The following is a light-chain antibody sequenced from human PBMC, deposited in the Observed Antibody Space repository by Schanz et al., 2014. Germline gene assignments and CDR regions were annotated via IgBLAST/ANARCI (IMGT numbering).Light chain of an antibody. CDR2: DVS. V-gene: IGLV2-14*03. CDR1: SNDVGAYNY. CDR3: SSYTGSTSFWV. Sequence: QSALTQPASVSGSPGQSITISCTGTSNDVGAYNYVSWYQHHPGKAPKVMIYDVSNRPSGVSNRFSGSKSGNTASLTISGLQAEDEADYYCSSYTGSTSFWVFGGGTKLTVL. J-gene: IGLJ3*02.